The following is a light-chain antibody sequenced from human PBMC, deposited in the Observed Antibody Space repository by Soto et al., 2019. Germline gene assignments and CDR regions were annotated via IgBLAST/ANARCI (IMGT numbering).Light chain of an antibody. Sequence: QSVLTQPPSVSAAPGQKVTISCSGSSSDIGRNYVSWYKHLPRTAPKLLIYENYKRPSGIPDRFSGSKSGTSATLGITGLQTGDEADYYCGTWDSSLTTFVFETGTKVTVL. V-gene: IGLV1-51*02. CDR3: GTWDSSLTTFV. CDR2: ENY. J-gene: IGLJ1*01. CDR1: SSDIGRNY.